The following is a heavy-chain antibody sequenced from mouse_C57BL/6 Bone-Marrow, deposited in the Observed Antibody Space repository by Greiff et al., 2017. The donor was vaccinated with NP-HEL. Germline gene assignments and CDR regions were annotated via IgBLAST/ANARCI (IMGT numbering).Heavy chain of an antibody. J-gene: IGHJ1*03. CDR2: IHPNSGST. D-gene: IGHD2-1*01. CDR3: ARRYGNWGYFDV. V-gene: IGHV1-64*01. CDR1: GYTFTSYW. Sequence: QVQLQQPGAELVKPGASVKLSCKASGYTFTSYWMHWVKQRPGQGLEWIGMIHPNSGSTNYNEKFKSKATLTVDKSSSTAYMQLSSLTSEDSAVYYCARRYGNWGYFDVWGTGTTVTVSS.